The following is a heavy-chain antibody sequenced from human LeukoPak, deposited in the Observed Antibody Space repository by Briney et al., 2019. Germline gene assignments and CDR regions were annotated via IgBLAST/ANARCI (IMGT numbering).Heavy chain of an antibody. V-gene: IGHV1-69*05. CDR1: GGTFSSYA. CDR3: ARGNYYGSGSCV. CDR2: IIPIFGTA. Sequence: GASVKVSCKASGGTFSSYAISWVRQAPGPGLEWMGRIIPIFGTANYAQKFQGRVTITTDESTSTAYMELSSLRSEDTAVYYCARGNYYGSGSCVWGKGTTVTVSS. J-gene: IGHJ6*04. D-gene: IGHD3-10*01.